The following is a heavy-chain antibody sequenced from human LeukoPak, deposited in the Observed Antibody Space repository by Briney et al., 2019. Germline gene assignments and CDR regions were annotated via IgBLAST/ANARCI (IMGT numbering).Heavy chain of an antibody. CDR2: IYYTGST. D-gene: IGHD3-16*01. J-gene: IGHJ4*02. V-gene: IGHV4-39*01. CDR1: GGSISNSNYY. Sequence: SETLSLTCTVSGGSISNSNYYWAWIRQPPGKGLEWIGSIYYTGSTHYNSSLKSRVTMSVDTSKNQFSLKLSSVTAADTAVYYCASPLGGFDNWGQGTLVTVSS. CDR3: ASPLGGFDN.